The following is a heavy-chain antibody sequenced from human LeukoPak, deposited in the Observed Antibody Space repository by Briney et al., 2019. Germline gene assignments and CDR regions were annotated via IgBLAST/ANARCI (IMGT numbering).Heavy chain of an antibody. V-gene: IGHV3-49*03. J-gene: IGHJ4*02. D-gene: IGHD5-18*01. CDR1: GFNFGDHG. CDR2: IRSKMYGGAV. Sequence: GGSLRLSCIASGFNFGDHGMSWLRQAPGKGLEWVGFIRSKMYGGAVDYAASVKGRFTISRDDSNSIAYLQMNSLKTEDTAVYHCVRDGRGYSTAYFDSWGQGTLVTVSS. CDR3: VRDGRGYSTAYFDS.